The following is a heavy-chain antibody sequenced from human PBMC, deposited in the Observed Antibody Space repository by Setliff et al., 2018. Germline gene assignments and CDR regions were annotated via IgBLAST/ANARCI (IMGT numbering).Heavy chain of an antibody. CDR1: GYTINTDG. J-gene: IGHJ4*02. D-gene: IGHD3-9*01. V-gene: IGHV1-2*06. CDR2: FHPYSGHT. Sequence: ASVKVSCKASGYTINTDGLHWVRQAPGQGLEWRGRFHPYSGHTNYAQNFQGRVTMTMNASITTVYMELSRLTSDDTAVYYCVRQDILTSYYMFDYWGQGTLITVSS. CDR3: VRQDILTSYYMFDY.